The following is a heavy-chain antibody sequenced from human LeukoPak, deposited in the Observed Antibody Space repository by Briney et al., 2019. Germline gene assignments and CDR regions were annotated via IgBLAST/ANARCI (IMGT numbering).Heavy chain of an antibody. V-gene: IGHV3-21*04. CDR1: GFTFSSYS. CDR2: ISSSSSYI. D-gene: IGHD5-12*01. J-gene: IGHJ4*02. CDR3: ARGYSGYDSFDY. Sequence: PGGSLRLSCAASGFTFSSYSMNWVRQAPGKGLEWVSSISSSSSYIYYADSVKGRFTISRDNAKNSLYLQMNSLRAEDTAVYYCARGYSGYDSFDYWGQGTLVTVSS.